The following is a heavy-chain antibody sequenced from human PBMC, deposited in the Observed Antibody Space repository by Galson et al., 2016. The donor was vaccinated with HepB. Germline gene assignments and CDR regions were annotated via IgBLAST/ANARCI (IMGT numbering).Heavy chain of an antibody. J-gene: IGHJ4*02. D-gene: IGHD5-12*01. CDR2: IKSNTGGT. CDR1: GDRLTGFH. V-gene: IGHV1-2*02. Sequence: SVKVSCKASGDRLTGFHMHWVRQAPGQGLEWMGWIKSNTGGTNYALKFQGRVTMTRDTSSNTVYMQLSRLAFDDTAVYYCARDASVYSWMGSWLEDWGQGTLVTVSS. CDR3: ARDASVYSWMGSWLED.